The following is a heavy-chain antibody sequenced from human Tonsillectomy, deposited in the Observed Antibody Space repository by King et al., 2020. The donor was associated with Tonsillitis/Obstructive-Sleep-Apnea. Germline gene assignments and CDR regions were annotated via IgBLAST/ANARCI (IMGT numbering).Heavy chain of an antibody. CDR3: ARVGDIVVVPAAIWFDP. D-gene: IGHD2-2*01. J-gene: IGHJ5*02. V-gene: IGHV3-11*01. Sequence: VQLVESGGGLVKPGGSLRLSCAASGFTFSDYYMSWIRQAPGKGLEWVSYITSSGSTRYYADFVKGRFTMSRDNAKNSLYLQMHSLRAEETAVYYCARVGDIVVVPAAIWFDPWGQGTLVTVSS. CDR2: ITSSGSTR. CDR1: GFTFSDYY.